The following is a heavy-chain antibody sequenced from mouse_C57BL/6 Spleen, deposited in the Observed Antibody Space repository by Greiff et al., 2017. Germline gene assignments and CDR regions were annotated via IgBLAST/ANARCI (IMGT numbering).Heavy chain of an antibody. CDR2: LYPGDGDT. CDR1: GYAFSSSW. J-gene: IGHJ2*01. V-gene: IGHV1-82*01. D-gene: IGHD3-2*02. CDR3: ARAQGYFDY. Sequence: QVQLQQSGPELVKPGASVKISCKASGYAFSSSWMNWVKQRPGKGLEWIGRLYPGDGDTNYNGKFKGKATLTADKSSSTAYMQLSSLTSEDSAVYFCARAQGYFDYWGQGTTLTVSS.